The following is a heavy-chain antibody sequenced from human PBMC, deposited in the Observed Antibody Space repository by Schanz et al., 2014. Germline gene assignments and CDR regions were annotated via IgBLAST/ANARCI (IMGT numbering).Heavy chain of an antibody. J-gene: IGHJ6*02. V-gene: IGHV4-4*02. CDR3: ARGGGTSYGMDV. Sequence: QVQLQESGPGLVKPSGTLSLTCAVSGGSISSSNWWSWVRQPPGKGLEWIGEIYHSGSTTYNPSLKSRVTISVEKFKNQFSLNLTSVTAADTAVYFCARGGGTSYGMDVWGQGTTVTVSS. D-gene: IGHD2-15*01. CDR1: GGSISSSNW. CDR2: IYHSGST.